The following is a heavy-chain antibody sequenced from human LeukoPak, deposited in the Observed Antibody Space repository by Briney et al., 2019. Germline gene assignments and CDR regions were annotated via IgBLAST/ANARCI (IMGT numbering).Heavy chain of an antibody. CDR3: AREGTPPPIPYYYYGMDV. D-gene: IGHD1-14*01. Sequence: ASVKVSCKASGGTFSSYAISWVRQAPGQGLEWMGGIIPIFGTANYAQKFQGRVTITADESTSTAYMELSSLRSEDTAVYYCAREGTPPPIPYYYYGMDVWGQGTTVTVSS. V-gene: IGHV1-69*01. J-gene: IGHJ6*02. CDR2: IIPIFGTA. CDR1: GGTFSSYA.